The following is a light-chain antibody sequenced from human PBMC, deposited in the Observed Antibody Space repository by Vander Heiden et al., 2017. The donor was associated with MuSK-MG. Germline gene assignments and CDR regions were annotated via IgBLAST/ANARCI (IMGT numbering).Light chain of an antibody. CDR3: QQGDSTPRT. J-gene: IGKJ1*01. CDR2: AAS. V-gene: IGKV1-39*01. CDR1: QSISSY. Sequence: DIEMTPSPSSLSAPVGDIVTITCRASQSISSYLNWYQQKPGKAPKLLIYAASSLQSGVPSRFSGSGSGTDFTLTISSLQPEDFATYYCQQGDSTPRTFGHGTKVXIK.